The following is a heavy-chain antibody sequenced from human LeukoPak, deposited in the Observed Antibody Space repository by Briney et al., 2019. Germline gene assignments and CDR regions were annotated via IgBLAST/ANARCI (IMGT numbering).Heavy chain of an antibody. D-gene: IGHD2-15*01. V-gene: IGHV3-66*01. CDR1: GFTFSSYA. Sequence: GGSLRLSCAASGFTFSSYAMSWVRQAPGKGLEWVSVIYSGGSTYYADSVKGRFTISRDNSKNTLYLQMNSLRAEDTAVYYCARDRDVVVARGGMDVWGQGTTVTVSS. CDR3: ARDRDVVVARGGMDV. J-gene: IGHJ6*02. CDR2: IYSGGST.